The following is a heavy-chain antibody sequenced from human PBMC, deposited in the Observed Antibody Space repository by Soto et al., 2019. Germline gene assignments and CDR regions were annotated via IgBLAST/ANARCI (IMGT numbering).Heavy chain of an antibody. CDR2: ISYDGSNK. CDR3: ARGIRNYYGVDV. CDR1: GFTVSSNY. Sequence: PGGSLRLSCAASGFTVSSNYMSWVRQAPGKGLEWVAVISYDGSNKYYADSVKGRFTISRDNSKNTLYLQMSSLRAEDTAVYYCARGIRNYYGVDVWGQGTTVTVSS. V-gene: IGHV3-30*03. J-gene: IGHJ6*02. D-gene: IGHD5-18*01.